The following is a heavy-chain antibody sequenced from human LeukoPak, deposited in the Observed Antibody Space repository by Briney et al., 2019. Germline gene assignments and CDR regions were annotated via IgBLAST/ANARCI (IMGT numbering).Heavy chain of an antibody. CDR1: GFDFSSYD. Sequence: GGSLRLSCAASGFDFSSYDMNWVRQAPGKGLEWVSSISSTSSYMNFADSVKGQFTISRDNAKNSVYLHMNRLRAEDTAVYYCARTGTTYPIDYWGQGTLVAVSS. J-gene: IGHJ4*02. D-gene: IGHD4-17*01. V-gene: IGHV3-21*01. CDR3: ARTGTTYPIDY. CDR2: ISSTSSYM.